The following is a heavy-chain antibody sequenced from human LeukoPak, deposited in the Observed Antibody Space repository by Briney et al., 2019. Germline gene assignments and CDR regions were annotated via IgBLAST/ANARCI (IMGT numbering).Heavy chain of an antibody. CDR2: IYTSGST. J-gene: IGHJ5*02. CDR3: ARDADSSSWYEGSWFDP. Sequence: PSETLSLTCTVSGGSISSGSYYWSWIRQPAGKGLEWIGRIYTSGSTNYNPSLKSRVTISVDTSKNQFSLKLSSVTAADTAVYYCARDADSSSWYEGSWFDPWGQGTLVTVSS. V-gene: IGHV4-61*02. D-gene: IGHD6-13*01. CDR1: GGSISSGSYY.